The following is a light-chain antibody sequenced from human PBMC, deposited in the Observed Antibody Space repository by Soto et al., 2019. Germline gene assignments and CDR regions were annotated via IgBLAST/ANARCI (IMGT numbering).Light chain of an antibody. J-gene: IGLJ2*01. CDR3: CSYAGSSTYVV. CDR2: EGS. CDR1: SSDVGSYNL. V-gene: IGLV2-23*01. Sequence: QSALTQPASVSGSPGQSITISCTGTSSDVGSYNLVSWYQQHPGKAPKLMVYEGSKRASGVSNRFSGSKSGNTASLTISGLQAEDEADYYCCSYAGSSTYVVFGGGTTLTVL.